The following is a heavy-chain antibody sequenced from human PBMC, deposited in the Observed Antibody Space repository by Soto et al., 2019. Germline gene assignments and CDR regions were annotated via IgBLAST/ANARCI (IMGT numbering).Heavy chain of an antibody. CDR1: GYSFTRYS. J-gene: IGHJ6*02. CDR3: GRDSNWDDTSVGMDV. Sequence: QAQLVQSGAEVKKPGASVKVSCKASGYSFTRYSIHWVRQAPGQSLEWMGWTNAGNGNTKYSQKFQGRVTITRDTSASTAYMELSSLRSEDTSVYYCGRDSNWDDTSVGMDVWGQGTKVTVSS. V-gene: IGHV1-3*01. CDR2: TNAGNGNT. D-gene: IGHD7-27*01.